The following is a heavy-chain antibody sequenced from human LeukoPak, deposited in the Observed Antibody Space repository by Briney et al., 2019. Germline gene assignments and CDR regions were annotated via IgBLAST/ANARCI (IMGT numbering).Heavy chain of an antibody. CDR2: IYSSGSP. CDR1: GGSISAYY. CDR3: ARRLGTYFDY. J-gene: IGHJ4*02. D-gene: IGHD1-26*01. Sequence: PSETLSLTCTVSGGSISAYYWNWIRQPPGKGLEWIGYIYSSGSPNYNPSLKSRVTISVDTSRNQFSLRLSSMTAVDTAVYYCARRLGTYFDYWGQGALVTVSS. V-gene: IGHV4-4*09.